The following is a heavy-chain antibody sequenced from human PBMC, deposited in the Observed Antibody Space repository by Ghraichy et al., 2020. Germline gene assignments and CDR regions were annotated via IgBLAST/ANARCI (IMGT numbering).Heavy chain of an antibody. J-gene: IGHJ6*02. CDR1: GFTFSSYG. CDR2: ISYDGSNK. V-gene: IGHV3-30*18. CDR3: AKDPGDYDILTGFGGWNYYYYGMDV. Sequence: GGSLRLSCAASGFTFSSYGMHWVRQAPGKGLEWVAVISYDGSNKYYADSVKGRFTISRDNSKNTLYLQMNSLRAEDTAVYYCAKDPGDYDILTGFGGWNYYYYGMDVWGQGTTVTVSS. D-gene: IGHD3-9*01.